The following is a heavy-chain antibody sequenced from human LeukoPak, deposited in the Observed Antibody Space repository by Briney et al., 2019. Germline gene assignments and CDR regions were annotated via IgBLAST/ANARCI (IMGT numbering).Heavy chain of an antibody. V-gene: IGHV3-33*01. D-gene: IGHD3-3*01. Sequence: PGGSLRLSCAASGFTFSSYGMHWVRQAPGKGLEWVAVIWYDGSNKYYADSVKGRFTISRDNSKNTLYLQMNSLGAEDAAVYYCAREIDFWSGYDYWGQGTLVTVSS. CDR1: GFTFSSYG. J-gene: IGHJ4*02. CDR2: IWYDGSNK. CDR3: AREIDFWSGYDY.